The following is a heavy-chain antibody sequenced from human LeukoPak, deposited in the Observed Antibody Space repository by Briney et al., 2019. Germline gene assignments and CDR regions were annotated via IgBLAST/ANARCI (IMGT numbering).Heavy chain of an antibody. D-gene: IGHD3-10*02. CDR1: GFTFSTYG. CDR3: AELGITMIGGV. CDR2: ISYDGTNE. V-gene: IGHV3-30*18. Sequence: GRSLRLSCAASGFTFSTYGMHWVRQAPGKGLEWVALISYDGTNEYYADSVKDRFTISRDNAKNSLYLQMNSLRAEDTAVYYCAELGITMIGGVWGKGTTVTISS. J-gene: IGHJ6*04.